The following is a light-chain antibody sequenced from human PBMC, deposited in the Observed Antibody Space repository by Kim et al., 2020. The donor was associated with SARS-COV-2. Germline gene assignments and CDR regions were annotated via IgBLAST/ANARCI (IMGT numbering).Light chain of an antibody. V-gene: IGKV3-20*01. CDR3: QPYGSSPYT. J-gene: IGKJ2*01. CDR1: QSVSSSY. CDR2: GAS. Sequence: EIVLTQSPGTLSLSPGERATLSCRASQSVSSSYLAWYQQKPGQAPRLLIYGASSRATGIPDRFSGSGSGTDFTLTISRLEPEDFAVYYCQPYGSSPYTFGQGTKLEI.